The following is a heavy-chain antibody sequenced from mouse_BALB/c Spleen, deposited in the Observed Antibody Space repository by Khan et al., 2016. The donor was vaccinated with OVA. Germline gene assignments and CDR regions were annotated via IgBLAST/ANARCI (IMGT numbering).Heavy chain of an antibody. CDR1: GYIFTSYW. V-gene: IGHV1S132*01. J-gene: IGHJ2*01. D-gene: IGHD3-2*02. CDR2: IYPGTDNT. CDR3: AGEEALYYFDY. Sequence: QVQLQQSGAELVRPGTSVKLSCKTSGYIFTSYWIHWVKQRSGQGLEWIARIYPGTDNTYYNEKFKDKATLTADKSSSTAYLQLSSLKSEDSAVFFCAGEEALYYFDYWGQGTTLTVSS.